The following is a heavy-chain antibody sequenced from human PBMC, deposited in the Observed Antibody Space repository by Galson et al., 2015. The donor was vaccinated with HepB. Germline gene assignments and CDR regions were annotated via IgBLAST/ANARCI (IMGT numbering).Heavy chain of an antibody. V-gene: IGHV3-33*01. CDR2: IWSDGSNK. CDR1: GFIFSSFG. CDR3: AREGSYASSCMDY. D-gene: IGHD6-13*01. Sequence: SLRLSCAASGFIFSSFGMHWVRQAPGKGLEWVGVIWSDGSNKYYADFVKGRFTISRDNSKNTVYLRMNSVRVEDTAVYYCAREGSYASSCMDYWGQGILVTVPS. J-gene: IGHJ4*02.